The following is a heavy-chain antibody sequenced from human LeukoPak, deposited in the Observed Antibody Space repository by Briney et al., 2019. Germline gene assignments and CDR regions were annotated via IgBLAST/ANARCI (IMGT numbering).Heavy chain of an antibody. J-gene: IGHJ5*02. D-gene: IGHD2-2*01. Sequence: SETLSLTCTVSGGSISSYYWSWIRQPPGKGRRGIEYIYYSGSTNCNPSPKSRVTISVDTSKNQFSLKLSSVTAADTAVYYCARRALVVGWFDPWGQGTLVTVSS. V-gene: IGHV4-59*01. CDR3: ARRALVVGWFDP. CDR1: GGSISSYY. CDR2: IYYSGST.